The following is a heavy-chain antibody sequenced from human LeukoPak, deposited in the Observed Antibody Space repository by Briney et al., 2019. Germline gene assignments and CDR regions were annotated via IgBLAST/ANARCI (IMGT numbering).Heavy chain of an antibody. V-gene: IGHV1-2*04. CDR3: ARTLADDAFDL. J-gene: IGHJ3*01. CDR2: INPNSGGT. Sequence: GASVEVSFKASGYTFTGYYMHWVRQAPGQGLEWMGWINPNSGGTNYAQKFQGWVTMTRDTSISTAYMELSRLRSDDTAVYYCARTLADDAFDLWGQGTMVTVSS. CDR1: GYTFTGYY.